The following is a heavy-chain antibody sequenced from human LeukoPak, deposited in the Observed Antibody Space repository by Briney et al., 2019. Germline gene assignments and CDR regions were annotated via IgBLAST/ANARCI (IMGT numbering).Heavy chain of an antibody. J-gene: IGHJ4*02. V-gene: IGHV3-74*01. D-gene: IGHD3-16*01. Sequence: GGSLRLSCAASGLIFSNYWMHWVRQAPGKGLVWVSRINSDGSSTIYADSVKGRFTISRDNAKNTVVLQMNSLSAEDTAVYYCATGGAQYYDYWGQGTVVTVSS. CDR2: INSDGSST. CDR3: ATGGAQYYDY. CDR1: GLIFSNYW.